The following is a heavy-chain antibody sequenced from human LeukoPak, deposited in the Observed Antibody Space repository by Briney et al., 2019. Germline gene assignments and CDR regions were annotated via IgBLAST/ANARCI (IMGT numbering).Heavy chain of an antibody. V-gene: IGHV3-43*02. CDR1: GFTFDDYA. CDR2: ISGDGGST. D-gene: IGHD6-19*01. J-gene: IGHJ4*02. Sequence: GGSLRLSCAASGFTFDDYAMHWVRQAPGKGLEWVSLISGDGGSTYYADSVKGRITISRDNSKNSLYLQMNSLITEDTALYHCAKDRGWYDYWGQGTLVTVSS. CDR3: AKDRGWYDY.